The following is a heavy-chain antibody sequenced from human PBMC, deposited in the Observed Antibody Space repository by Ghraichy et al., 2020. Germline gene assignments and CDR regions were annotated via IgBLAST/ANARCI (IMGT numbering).Heavy chain of an antibody. Sequence: GGSLRLSCAASGFTFSSYWMSWVRQAPGKGLEWVANIKQDGSEKYYVDSVKGRFTISRDNAKNSLYLQMNSLRAEDTAVYYCARRHSSGHWWFDPWGQGTLVTVSS. V-gene: IGHV3-7*01. CDR3: ARRHSSGHWWFDP. D-gene: IGHD6-19*01. CDR1: GFTFSSYW. J-gene: IGHJ5*02. CDR2: IKQDGSEK.